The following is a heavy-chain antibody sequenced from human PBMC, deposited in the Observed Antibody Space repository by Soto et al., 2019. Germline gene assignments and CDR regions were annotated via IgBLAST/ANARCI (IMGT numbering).Heavy chain of an antibody. CDR1: GYTFTSYD. Sequence: QVQLVQSGAEVKKPGASVKISCKASGYTFTSYDINWVRQATGQGLEWMGWMNPNSGNTGYAQKFQGRVTMTRNTSISTAYMELSSLRSEDTAVYYCARERSAAGTGWFDPWGQGTLVTVSS. J-gene: IGHJ5*02. CDR3: ARERSAAGTGWFDP. V-gene: IGHV1-8*01. D-gene: IGHD6-13*01. CDR2: MNPNSGNT.